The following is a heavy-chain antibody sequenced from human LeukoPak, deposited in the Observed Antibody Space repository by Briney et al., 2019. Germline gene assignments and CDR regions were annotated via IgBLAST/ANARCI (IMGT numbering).Heavy chain of an antibody. Sequence: SETLSLTCTVSGGSISSYYWSWIRQPPGKGLEWIGYICYSGSTNYNPSLKSRVTISVDTSKTQFSLKLSSVTAADTAVYYCAREGYSSGWYAYWGQGTLVTVSS. CDR1: GGSISSYY. V-gene: IGHV4-59*01. D-gene: IGHD6-19*01. CDR3: AREGYSSGWYAY. J-gene: IGHJ4*02. CDR2: ICYSGST.